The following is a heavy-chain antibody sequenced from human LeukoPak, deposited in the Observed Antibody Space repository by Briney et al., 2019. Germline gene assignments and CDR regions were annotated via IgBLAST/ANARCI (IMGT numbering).Heavy chain of an antibody. CDR3: TRDQTPYY. Sequence: PGRSLRLSCAASGFTFSTYAMHWVRQAPGKGLEWVAVISYDGSSKYYADSVKGRFTISRDNSKNTLYLQMNSLKTEDIAVYYCTRDQTPYYWGQGTLVTVSS. V-gene: IGHV3-30*04. J-gene: IGHJ4*02. CDR2: ISYDGSSK. CDR1: GFTFSTYA.